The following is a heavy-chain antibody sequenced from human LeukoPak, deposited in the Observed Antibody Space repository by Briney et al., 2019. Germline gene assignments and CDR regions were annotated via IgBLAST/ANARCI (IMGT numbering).Heavy chain of an antibody. CDR3: ARGRRQLDN. D-gene: IGHD6-19*01. Sequence: PSETLSLTCSVSGGSISGYYWSWLRQSPGKRLEWIAYTAFGGSTDYNSSLKSRVTISMDTSKNQVSLELYSTTTADTAVYYCARGRRQLDNWGQGTQVTVSS. J-gene: IGHJ4*02. CDR2: TAFGGST. CDR1: GGSISGYY. V-gene: IGHV4-59*01.